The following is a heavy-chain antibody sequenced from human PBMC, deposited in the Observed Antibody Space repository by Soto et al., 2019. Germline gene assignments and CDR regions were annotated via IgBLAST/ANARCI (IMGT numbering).Heavy chain of an antibody. CDR2: IYHSGST. J-gene: IGHJ3*02. CDR1: GGSISSGGYS. V-gene: IGHV4-30-2*01. D-gene: IGHD7-27*01. Sequence: SETLSLTCAVSGGSISSGGYSWSWIRQPPGKGLEWIGYIYHSGSTYYNPSLKSRVTISVDRSKNQFSLKLSSVTAADTAVYYCGRGVDLTGDAFDIWGQGTMVTVSS. CDR3: GRGVDLTGDAFDI.